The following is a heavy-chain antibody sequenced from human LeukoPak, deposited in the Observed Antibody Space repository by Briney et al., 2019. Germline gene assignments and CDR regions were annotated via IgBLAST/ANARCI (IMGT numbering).Heavy chain of an antibody. CDR2: ISGGTT. Sequence: GGSLRLSCAASGFTLSTYGMSWVRQAPGKGLEWVSSISGGTTYYADSVKGRFTISRDNSKNTVSLQMNSLRAEDTAVYYCAKSVYHSGNYWGQGTLVTVSS. CDR1: GFTLSTYG. J-gene: IGHJ4*02. CDR3: AKSVYHSGNY. D-gene: IGHD3-10*01. V-gene: IGHV3-23*01.